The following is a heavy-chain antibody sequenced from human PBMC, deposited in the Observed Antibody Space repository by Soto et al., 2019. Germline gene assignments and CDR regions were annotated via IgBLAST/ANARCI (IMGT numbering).Heavy chain of an antibody. V-gene: IGHV1-46*01. J-gene: IGHJ6*02. CDR3: ARDAELQLVLYYYYGMDV. Sequence: GASVKVSCKASGYSFTISYMHWGRQAPGQGLEWMGIINPSGGSTSYAQKFQGRVTMTRDTSTSTVYMELSSLRSEDTAVYYCARDAELQLVLYYYYGMDVWGQGTTVTVSS. CDR2: INPSGGST. CDR1: GYSFTISY. D-gene: IGHD6-13*01.